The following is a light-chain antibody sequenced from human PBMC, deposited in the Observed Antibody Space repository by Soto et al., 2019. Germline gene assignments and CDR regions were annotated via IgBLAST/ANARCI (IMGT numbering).Light chain of an antibody. J-gene: IGKJ1*01. CDR1: QSVSSF. CDR3: QQRSSWT. Sequence: EIVLTQSPATLSLSPGERATLSCRASQSVSSFLGWYQQKPGQAPRLLIYDASNRAPGIPARFSGSVSGTDFTLTISSLEPEDFAVYYCQQRSSWTFGQGTKVEIK. V-gene: IGKV3-11*01. CDR2: DAS.